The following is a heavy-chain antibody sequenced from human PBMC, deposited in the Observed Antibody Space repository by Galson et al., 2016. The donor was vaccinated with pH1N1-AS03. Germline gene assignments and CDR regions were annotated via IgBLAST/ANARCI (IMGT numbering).Heavy chain of an antibody. V-gene: IGHV1-18*04. CDR1: GYTFTSYG. Sequence: SVKVSCKASGYTFTSYGISWVRQAPGQGLEWMGWVSGHDGETNYAENMGGRVTMTADTSTGTAYMELRSLRYDDTAVYYCAGDWEPHMRMDCFDPWGQGTLVTVSS. CDR3: AGDWEPHMRMDCFDP. CDR2: VSGHDGET. J-gene: IGHJ5*02. D-gene: IGHD1-26*01.